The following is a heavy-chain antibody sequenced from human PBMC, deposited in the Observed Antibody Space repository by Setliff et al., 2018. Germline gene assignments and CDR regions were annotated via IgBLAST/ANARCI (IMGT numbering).Heavy chain of an antibody. CDR1: GGSISSHY. CDR3: ARERSTRDYGDYEGLFDP. Sequence: PSETLSLTCTVSGGSISSHYWSWIRQPPGKGLEWIGGIYYSGSTNYNPSLKSRVTISVDTSKNQFSLKLSSVTAADTAVYYCARERSTRDYGDYEGLFDPWGQGTLVTVSS. V-gene: IGHV4-59*11. D-gene: IGHD4-17*01. CDR2: IYYSGST. J-gene: IGHJ5*02.